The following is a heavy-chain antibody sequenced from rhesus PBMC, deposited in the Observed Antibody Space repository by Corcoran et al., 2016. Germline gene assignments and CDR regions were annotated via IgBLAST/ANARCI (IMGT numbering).Heavy chain of an antibody. CDR1: GGSFSSSY. Sequence: QLQLQESGPGLVKPSETLSVTRAGSGGSFSSSYWSWIRQAPGKGLEWIGYIYGSGSSTNYNPSLKSRVTLSVDTSKNQLSLKLSSVTAADTAVYYCAGYSGSWKFPYWGQGVLVTVSS. CDR2: IYGSGSST. V-gene: IGHV4-169*01. D-gene: IGHD6-25*01. CDR3: AGYSGSWKFPY. J-gene: IGHJ4*01.